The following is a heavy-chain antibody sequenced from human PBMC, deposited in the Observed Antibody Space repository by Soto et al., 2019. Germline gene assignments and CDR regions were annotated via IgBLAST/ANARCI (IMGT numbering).Heavy chain of an antibody. D-gene: IGHD2-15*01. CDR3: AKKGYCISSSCLAGDAFDI. CDR2: ISYDGNNK. CDR1: GFIFSSSV. V-gene: IGHV3-30-3*01. Sequence: QVQLVESGGGVVQPGRSLRLSCAASGFIFSSSVMYWVRQAPGKGLEWVAVISYDGNNKYYADSVKGRFTISRDNSKNTMYRQKNSLRAEDTVVYYCAKKGYCISSSCLAGDAFDIWGQGTMVTVSS. J-gene: IGHJ3*02.